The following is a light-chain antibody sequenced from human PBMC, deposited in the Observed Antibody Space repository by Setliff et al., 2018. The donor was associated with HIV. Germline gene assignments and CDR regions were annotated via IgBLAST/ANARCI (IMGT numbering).Light chain of an antibody. J-gene: IGLJ2*01. V-gene: IGLV2-14*03. CDR3: SPHTGSGFGL. Sequence: QSALTQPASVSGSPGQSITISCTGTSSDLGGSDYVSWYQQHPGRAPKLLIYDVRNRPSGVSNRFSGSKFGNTASLTISGLQPEDEADYYCSPHTGSGFGLFGGGTKSPS. CDR1: SSDLGGSDY. CDR2: DVR.